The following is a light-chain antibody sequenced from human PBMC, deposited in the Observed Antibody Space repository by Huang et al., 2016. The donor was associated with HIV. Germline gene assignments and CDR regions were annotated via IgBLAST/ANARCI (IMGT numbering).Light chain of an antibody. CDR2: KVV. CDR3: MQGTHWPPYT. Sequence: DVVLTQSPLSLPVTLGQPASISCKSSQSLVHSDGNTYLTWFQQSQGQSPWRLMYKVVNRDYGVPERVCGSGLGTDFTLKIRRVEAEDIGVYYCMQGTHWPPYTFGQGTKLEIK. J-gene: IGKJ2*01. CDR1: QSLVHSDGNTY. V-gene: IGKV2-30*02.